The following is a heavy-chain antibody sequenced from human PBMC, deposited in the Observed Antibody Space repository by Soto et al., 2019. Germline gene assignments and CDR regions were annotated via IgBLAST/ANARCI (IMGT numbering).Heavy chain of an antibody. V-gene: IGHV1-69*02. D-gene: IGHD2-15*01. Sequence: QVQLVQSGAEVKEPGSSVKVSGKASGGTFSSYTISWVREAPGQGLEGMGRIIPILGIANYAQKFQGRVTITADKSTSTAYMELSSLRSEDTAVYYCATQAYCSGGSWYPDYWGQGTLVTVSS. CDR2: IIPILGIA. CDR3: ATQAYCSGGSWYPDY. CDR1: GGTFSSYT. J-gene: IGHJ4*02.